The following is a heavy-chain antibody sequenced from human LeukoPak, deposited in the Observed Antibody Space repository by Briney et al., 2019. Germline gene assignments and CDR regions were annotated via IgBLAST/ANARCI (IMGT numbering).Heavy chain of an antibody. CDR3: ARAYYYDSSGYYSDAFDI. Sequence: PSETLSLTCAVYGGSLSGYYWSWIRQPPGKGLEWIGEINHSGSTNYNPSLKSRVTISVDTSKNQFSLKLSSVTAADTAVYYCARAYYYDSSGYYSDAFDIWGQGTMVTVSS. CDR2: INHSGST. D-gene: IGHD3-22*01. V-gene: IGHV4-34*01. CDR1: GGSLSGYY. J-gene: IGHJ3*02.